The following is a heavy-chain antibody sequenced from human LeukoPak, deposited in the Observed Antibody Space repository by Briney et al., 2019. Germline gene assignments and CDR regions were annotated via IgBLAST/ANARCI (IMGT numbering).Heavy chain of an antibody. V-gene: IGHV1-69*06. Sequence: GASVKVSCKASGGTFSSYAISWVRQAPGQGLEWMGGIIPIFGTANYAQKFQGRVTITADKSTSTAYMELSSLRSEDTAVYYCARDRGSRLWFGEREFYFDYWGQGTLVTVSS. J-gene: IGHJ4*02. D-gene: IGHD3-10*01. CDR2: IIPIFGTA. CDR1: GGTFSSYA. CDR3: ARDRGSRLWFGEREFYFDY.